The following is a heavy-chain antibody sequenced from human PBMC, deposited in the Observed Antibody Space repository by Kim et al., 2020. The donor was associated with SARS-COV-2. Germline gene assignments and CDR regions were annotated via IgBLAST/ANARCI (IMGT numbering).Heavy chain of an antibody. V-gene: IGHV1-46*01. J-gene: IGHJ5*02. CDR3: ARDLSVLPTTNWFDP. CDR2: INPSGGST. D-gene: IGHD2-15*01. Sequence: ASVKVSCKASGYTFTSYYMHWVRQAPGQGLEWMGIINPSGGSTSYAQKFQGRVTMTRDTSTSTVYMELSSLRSEDTAVYYCARDLSVLPTTNWFDPWGQGTLVTVSS. CDR1: GYTFTSYY.